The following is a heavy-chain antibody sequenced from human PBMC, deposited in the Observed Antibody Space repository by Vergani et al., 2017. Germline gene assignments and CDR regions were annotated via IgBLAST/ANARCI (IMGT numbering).Heavy chain of an antibody. CDR1: GFTFSSYG. Sequence: QVQLVESGGGVVQPGRSLRLSCAASGFTFSSYGMHLVRQAPGKGLEWVAVIWYDGSNKYYADSVKGRFTISRDNSKNTLYLQMNSLRAEDTAVYYCAKEAGYYDSSGYFGYWGQGTLVTVSS. D-gene: IGHD3-22*01. J-gene: IGHJ4*02. V-gene: IGHV3-33*06. CDR3: AKEAGYYDSSGYFGY. CDR2: IWYDGSNK.